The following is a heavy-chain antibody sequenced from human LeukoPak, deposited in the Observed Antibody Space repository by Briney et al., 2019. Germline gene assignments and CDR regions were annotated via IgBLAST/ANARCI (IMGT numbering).Heavy chain of an antibody. J-gene: IGHJ4*02. D-gene: IGHD3-10*01. CDR3: AKDYAYYYGSGIGGFDY. CDR1: GFTFSSYA. V-gene: IGHV3-23*01. CDR2: ISGSGATK. Sequence: PGGSLRLSCAASGFTFSSYAMSWVRQAPGKGLEWVSAISGSGATKHYADSVKGRFTISRDKSNNTLYLQMNSLRAEDTAVYYCAKDYAYYYGSGIGGFDYWGQGTLVTVSS.